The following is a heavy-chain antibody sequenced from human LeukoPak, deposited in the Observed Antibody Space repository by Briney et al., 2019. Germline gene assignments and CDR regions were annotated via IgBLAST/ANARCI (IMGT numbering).Heavy chain of an antibody. CDR3: ITDYDFWSGYQDY. CDR1: GFTFSNYG. Sequence: PGGSLRLSCAASGFTFSNYGMHWVRQAPGKGLEWVGRIKTRVAGGTRDYAAFVKGRFTISRDDSKNTLFLQMNSLKTEDTAVYYCITDYDFWSGYQDYWGQGTLVTVSS. J-gene: IGHJ4*02. CDR2: IKTRVAGGTR. V-gene: IGHV3-15*01. D-gene: IGHD3-3*01.